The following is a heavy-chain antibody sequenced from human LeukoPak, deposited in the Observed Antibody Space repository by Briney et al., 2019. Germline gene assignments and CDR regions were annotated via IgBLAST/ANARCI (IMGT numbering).Heavy chain of an antibody. CDR3: ARGLFTSTFDY. CDR2: INHSGST. J-gene: IGHJ4*02. CDR1: GGSFSGYY. Sequence: SETLSLTCAVYGGSFSGYYWSWIRQPPGKGLEWIGEINHSGSTNYNPSLKSRVTISVGTSKNQFSLKLSSVTAADTAVYYCARGLFTSTFDYWGQGTLVTVSS. V-gene: IGHV4-34*01.